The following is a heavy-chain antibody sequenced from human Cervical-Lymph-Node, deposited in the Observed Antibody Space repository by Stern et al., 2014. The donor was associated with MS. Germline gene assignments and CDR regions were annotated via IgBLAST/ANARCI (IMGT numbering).Heavy chain of an antibody. CDR2: IWYDGSNK. V-gene: IGHV3-33*01. Sequence: QVQLVESGGGVVPPGRSLRLSCAASGFTFSSYGMHWVRQTPGKGLEGVAVIWYDGSNKYYADSVKGRFTISRDNSENTLYLQMNSLRAEDTAVYYCARGDSSSPLEYWGQGTLVTVSS. J-gene: IGHJ4*02. D-gene: IGHD6-6*01. CDR1: GFTFSSYG. CDR3: ARGDSSSPLEY.